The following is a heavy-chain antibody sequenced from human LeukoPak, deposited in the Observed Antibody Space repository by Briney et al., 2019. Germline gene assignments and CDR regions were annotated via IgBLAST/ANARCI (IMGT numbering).Heavy chain of an antibody. CDR3: ARLKYYYDASGYRAEYFQH. D-gene: IGHD3-22*01. V-gene: IGHV4-59*01. CDR2: IYYSGST. CDR1: GGSISSYY. J-gene: IGHJ1*01. Sequence: SETLSLTCTVSGGSISSYYWSWIRQPPGKGLEWIGYIYYSGSTNYNPSLKSRVTISVYTSKNQFSLKLSSVTAADTAVYYCARLKYYYDASGYRAEYFQHWGQGTLVTVSS.